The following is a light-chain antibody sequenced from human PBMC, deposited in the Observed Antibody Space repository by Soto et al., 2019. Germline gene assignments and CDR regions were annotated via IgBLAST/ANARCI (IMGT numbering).Light chain of an antibody. CDR3: QQYNSYSP. J-gene: IGKJ5*01. CDR2: DAS. CDR1: QSISSW. V-gene: IGKV1-5*01. Sequence: DMQMTQSPSTLSASVGDRVTITCRASQSISSWLAWYQQKPGKAPKLLIYDASTSESGVPSRFSGSGSGTEFTLTISSLQPDDFATYYCQQYNSYSPFGQGTRLEIK.